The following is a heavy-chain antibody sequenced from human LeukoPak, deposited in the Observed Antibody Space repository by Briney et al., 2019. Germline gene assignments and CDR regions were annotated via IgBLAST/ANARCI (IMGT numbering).Heavy chain of an antibody. D-gene: IGHD2-2*03. CDR2: IIRIFSTT. CDR3: ASGYCSTTSCYVNPYYGY. V-gene: IGHV1-69*13. CDR1: GGTFSSYA. Sequence: ASVKVSCKASGGTFSSYAIHWVRQAPGQGLEWMGGIIRIFSTTNYAQKFQGRVTISADESTSTAYMELSSLRSEDTAVYYCASGYCSTTSCYVNPYYGYWGQGTLVTVSS. J-gene: IGHJ4*02.